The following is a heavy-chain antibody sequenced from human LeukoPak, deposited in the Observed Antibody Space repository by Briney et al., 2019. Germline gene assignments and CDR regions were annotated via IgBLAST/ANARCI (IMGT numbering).Heavy chain of an antibody. CDR2: ISSSGSTI. CDR1: GFTFSSYE. Sequence: GGSLRLSCAASGFTFSSYEMNWVRQAPGKGLEWVSNISSSGSTIYYADSVKGRFTISRDNAKNSLYLQMNSLRAEDTAVYYCARGSSVAGYGYWGQGTLVTVSS. J-gene: IGHJ4*02. CDR3: ARGSSVAGYGY. V-gene: IGHV3-48*03. D-gene: IGHD6-19*01.